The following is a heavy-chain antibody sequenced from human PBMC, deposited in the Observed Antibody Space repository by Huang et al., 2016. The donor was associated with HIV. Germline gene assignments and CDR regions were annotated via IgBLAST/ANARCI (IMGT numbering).Heavy chain of an antibody. CDR1: GFSFDNYD. Sequence: QVQLVQSGAEVKKPGASVKVSCKASGFSFDNYDFNWVRQASGQGRELLGWRNPKSVNTGYAQKFQGRVTITRNTSRTTAYMELRSLRSEDTAVYYCARARGFLYDSTGYYSRYYFDSWGQGTLVTISS. CDR2: RNPKSVNT. CDR3: ARARGFLYDSTGYYSRYYFDS. V-gene: IGHV1-8*03. J-gene: IGHJ4*02. D-gene: IGHD3-22*01.